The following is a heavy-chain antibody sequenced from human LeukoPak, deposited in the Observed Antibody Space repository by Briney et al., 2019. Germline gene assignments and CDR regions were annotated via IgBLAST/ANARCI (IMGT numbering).Heavy chain of an antibody. V-gene: IGHV3-30*03. J-gene: IGHJ4*02. CDR3: ARDFRRVSYYFDY. CDR1: GFTFSSYG. D-gene: IGHD1-26*01. CDR2: ISYDGSNK. Sequence: PGGSLRLSCAASGFTFSSYGMHWVRQAPGKGLEWVAVISYDGSNKYYADSVKGRFTISRDNSKNTLYLQMNSLRAEDTAVYYCARDFRRVSYYFDYWGQGTLVTVSS.